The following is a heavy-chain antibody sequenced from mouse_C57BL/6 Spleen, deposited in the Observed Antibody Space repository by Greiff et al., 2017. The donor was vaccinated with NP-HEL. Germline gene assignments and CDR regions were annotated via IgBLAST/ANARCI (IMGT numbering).Heavy chain of an antibody. D-gene: IGHD1-1*01. V-gene: IGHV1-78*01. J-gene: IGHJ1*03. CDR3: AREDDYYGSSYWYFDV. Sequence: VQLQQSDAELVKPGASVKISCKVSGYTFTDHTIHWMKQRPEQGLEWIGYIYPRDGSTKYNEKFKGKATLTADKSSSTAYMQLNSLTSEDYAVYFCAREDDYYGSSYWYFDVWGTGTTVTVSS. CDR1: GYTFTDHT. CDR2: IYPRDGST.